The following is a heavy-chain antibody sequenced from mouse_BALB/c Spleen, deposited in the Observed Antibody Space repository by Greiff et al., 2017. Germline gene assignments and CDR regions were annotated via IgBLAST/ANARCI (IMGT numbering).Heavy chain of an antibody. CDR2: IDTSDSYT. CDR1: GYTFTDYW. D-gene: IGHD2-1*01. CDR3: ARYGNFFDY. Sequence: VQLQQPGAELVMPGASVKMSCKASGYTFTDYWMHWVKQRPGQGLEWIGAIDTSDSYTSYNQKFKGKATLTVDESSSTAYMQLSSLTSEDSAVYYCARYGNFFDYWGQGTTLTVST. V-gene: IGHV1-69*01. J-gene: IGHJ2*01.